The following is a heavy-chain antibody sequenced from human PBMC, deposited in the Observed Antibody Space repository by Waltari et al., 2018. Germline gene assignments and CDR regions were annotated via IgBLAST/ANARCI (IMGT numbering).Heavy chain of an antibody. J-gene: IGHJ4*02. CDR1: GGSISSSSYY. Sequence: QLQLQESGPGLVKPSETLSLTCTVSGGSISSSSYYWGWIRQPPGKGLEWIGSIYYSGSTYYNPSLKSRVTISVDTSKNQFSLKLSSVTATDTAVYYCASSTGVLFDYWGQGTLVTVSS. V-gene: IGHV4-39*01. D-gene: IGHD1-1*01. CDR2: IYYSGST. CDR3: ASSTGVLFDY.